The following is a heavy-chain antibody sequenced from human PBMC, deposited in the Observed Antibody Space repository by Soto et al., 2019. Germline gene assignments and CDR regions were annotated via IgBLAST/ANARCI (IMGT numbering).Heavy chain of an antibody. CDR3: KSDHDI. CDR1: GGSIGSGGHY. V-gene: IGHV4-31*03. D-gene: IGHD1-1*01. CDR2: MYYSGST. J-gene: IGHJ4*02. Sequence: SETLSLTCTVSGGSIGSGGHYWIWIRQHPGKGLEWIGYMYYSGSTYYNPSLKSRVTISVDTSKTQFSLKLSSVTAADTAVYYCKSDHDIWGQGTLVTVSS.